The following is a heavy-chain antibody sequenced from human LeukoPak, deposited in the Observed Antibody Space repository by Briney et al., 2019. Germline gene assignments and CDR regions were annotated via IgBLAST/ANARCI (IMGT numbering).Heavy chain of an antibody. CDR3: ARHRAENANFHDDTFYYFLDY. D-gene: IGHD3-22*01. CDR1: GYIFTNYW. CDR2: IYPGDSDP. Sequence: GESLKISCTVSGYIFTNYWIGWVRQMPGKGLEWMGVIYPGDSDPRYSASFEGQVTISADKSTSTAYLQWSSLKASDTAMYFCARHRAENANFHDDTFYYFLDYWGQGTLVTVSS. J-gene: IGHJ4*02. V-gene: IGHV5-51*01.